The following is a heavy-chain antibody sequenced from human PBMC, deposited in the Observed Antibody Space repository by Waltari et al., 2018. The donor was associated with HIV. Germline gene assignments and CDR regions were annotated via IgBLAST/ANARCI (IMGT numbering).Heavy chain of an antibody. CDR3: ARDHRIAAPGTGVREY. V-gene: IGHV1-18*01. CDR1: GYTFTSYG. J-gene: IGHJ4*02. D-gene: IGHD6-13*01. Sequence: QVQLVQSGAEVKKPGASVKVSCKASGYTFTSYGISWVRQAPGQGLEWMGWISAYNGNTNYAQNFQGRVTMTTDTSTSTASMELRNLRSDDTAVYYCARDHRIAAPGTGVREYWGQGTLVTVSS. CDR2: ISAYNGNT.